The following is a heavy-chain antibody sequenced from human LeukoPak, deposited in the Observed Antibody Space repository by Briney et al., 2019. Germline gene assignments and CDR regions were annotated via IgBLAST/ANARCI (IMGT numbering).Heavy chain of an antibody. J-gene: IGHJ6*02. V-gene: IGHV4-59*01. CDR1: GGSISSYY. Sequence: SETLSLTCTVSGGSISSYYWSWIRQPPGKGLEWIGYIYYSGSTNYNPSLKSRVTISVDTSKNQFSLKLSSVTAADTAVYYCARDIRYGSGSYRGLQYYYGMDVWGQGTTVTVSS. CDR3: ARDIRYGSGSYRGLQYYYGMDV. D-gene: IGHD3-10*01. CDR2: IYYSGST.